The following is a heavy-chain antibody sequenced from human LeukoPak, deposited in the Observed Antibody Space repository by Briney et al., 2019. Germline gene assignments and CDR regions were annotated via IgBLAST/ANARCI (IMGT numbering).Heavy chain of an antibody. CDR2: VSGSGGST. CDR1: GFTFSSYA. V-gene: IGHV3-23*01. J-gene: IGHJ4*02. Sequence: GGSLRLSCAASGFTFSSYAMTWVRQAPGKGLEWVSGVSGSGGSTYYADSVKGRFTISRDNSKNTLYLQMNSLRAEDTAVYYCASCLTGPFDYWGQGTLVTVSS. D-gene: IGHD7-27*01. CDR3: ASCLTGPFDY.